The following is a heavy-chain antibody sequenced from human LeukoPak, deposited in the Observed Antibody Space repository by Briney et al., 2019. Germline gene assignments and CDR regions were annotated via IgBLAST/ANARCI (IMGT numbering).Heavy chain of an antibody. J-gene: IGHJ3*02. D-gene: IGHD3-22*01. Sequence: GGSLRLSCAASGFTFNNYDMHWVRQAPGKGLERVAGISYDGSYKYYADSVKGRFTISRDSSKNTLYLQMNSLRAEDTAVYYCAKEAYSDRGGYNNGGDGAFDIWGQGTMVTVSS. CDR1: GFTFNNYD. V-gene: IGHV3-30*18. CDR3: AKEAYSDRGGYNNGGDGAFDI. CDR2: ISYDGSYK.